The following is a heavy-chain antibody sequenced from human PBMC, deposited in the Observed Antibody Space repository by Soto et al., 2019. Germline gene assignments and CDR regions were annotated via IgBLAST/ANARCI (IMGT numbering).Heavy chain of an antibody. CDR2: INPSGGST. V-gene: IGHV1-46*01. D-gene: IGHD6-13*01. CDR3: ARDFQVAAAGPRRDYFDY. Sequence: SVKVSCKASGYTFTSYYMHWVRQAPGQGLEWMGIINPSGGSTSYAQKFQGRVTMTRDTSTSTVYMELSSLRSEDTAVYYCARDFQVAAAGPRRDYFDYWGQGTLVTVSS. CDR1: GYTFTSYY. J-gene: IGHJ4*02.